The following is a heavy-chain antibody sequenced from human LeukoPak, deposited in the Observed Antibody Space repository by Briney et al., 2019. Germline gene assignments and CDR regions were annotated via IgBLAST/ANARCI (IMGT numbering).Heavy chain of an antibody. Sequence: ASVKVSCKSSGYTFTSYGIIWVRQAPGQGLEWMGWISAYNGNTNYAQKLQGRVTMTTDTSTSTAYMELRSLRSDDTAVYYCARDKAGRWFGDYWGQGTLVTVSS. CDR3: ARDKAGRWFGDY. V-gene: IGHV1-18*01. CDR1: GYTFTSYG. D-gene: IGHD3-10*01. J-gene: IGHJ4*02. CDR2: ISAYNGNT.